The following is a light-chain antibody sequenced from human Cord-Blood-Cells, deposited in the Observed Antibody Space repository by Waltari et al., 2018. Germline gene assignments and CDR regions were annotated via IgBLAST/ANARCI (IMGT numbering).Light chain of an antibody. CDR3: CSYAGSSTYV. CDR1: SSDVGSYNL. J-gene: IGLJ1*01. Sequence: QSALTLPAYVSGSPGQSITISCTGISSDVGSYNLVSWYQQHPGKAPKLMIYEGSKRPSGVSNRFSGSKSGNTASLTISGLQAEDEADYYCCSYAGSSTYVFGTGTKVTVL. CDR2: EGS. V-gene: IGLV2-23*01.